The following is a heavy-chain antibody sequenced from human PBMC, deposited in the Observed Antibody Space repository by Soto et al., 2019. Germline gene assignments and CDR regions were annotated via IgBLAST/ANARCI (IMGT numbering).Heavy chain of an antibody. D-gene: IGHD3-16*01. CDR1: GYTFATHY. V-gene: IGHV1-46*01. Sequence: ASVKVSCKASGYTFATHYIHWVRQAPGQGLEWMGIINPTDGGTINAQRFQDRVTMTRDTSTNTIYMELRRLTSEDTAVFYCVRDAIGSPQTYVWGSHFDYWGQGTLVTVSS. CDR3: VRDAIGSPQTYVWGSHFDY. CDR2: INPTDGGT. J-gene: IGHJ4*02.